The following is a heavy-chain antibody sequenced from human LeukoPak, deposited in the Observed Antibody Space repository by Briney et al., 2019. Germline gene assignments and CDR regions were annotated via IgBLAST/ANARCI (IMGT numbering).Heavy chain of an antibody. J-gene: IGHJ4*02. Sequence: GGSLRLSCAASGFTFSSYWMSWVRQAPGKGLEWVANIKQDGSEKYYVDSVKSRFTISRDNAKNSLYLQMNSLRAEDTAVYYCARDPEYSSSWYAFDYWGQGTLVTVSS. CDR2: IKQDGSEK. CDR1: GFTFSSYW. D-gene: IGHD6-13*01. CDR3: ARDPEYSSSWYAFDY. V-gene: IGHV3-7*01.